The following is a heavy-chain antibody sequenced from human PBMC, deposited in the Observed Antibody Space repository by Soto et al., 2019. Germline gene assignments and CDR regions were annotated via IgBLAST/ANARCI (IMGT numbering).Heavy chain of an antibody. CDR2: IDPSDSYT. Sequence: GESLKISCKGSGYSFTSYWISWVRQMPGKGLEWMGRIDPSDSYTNYSPSFQGHVTISADKSISTAYLQWSSLKASDTAMYYCARQLGYCSGGSCYPGSFDYWGQGTLVTVSS. CDR3: ARQLGYCSGGSCYPGSFDY. J-gene: IGHJ4*02. D-gene: IGHD2-15*01. CDR1: GYSFTSYW. V-gene: IGHV5-10-1*01.